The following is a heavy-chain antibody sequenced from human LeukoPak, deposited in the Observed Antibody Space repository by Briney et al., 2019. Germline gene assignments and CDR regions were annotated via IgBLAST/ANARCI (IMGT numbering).Heavy chain of an antibody. D-gene: IGHD2-15*01. J-gene: IGHJ6*03. CDR2: INSDGSST. CDR1: GFTFSSYW. V-gene: IGHV3-74*01. CDR3: ARGPDAVVVVAATDYYMDV. Sequence: GGSLRLSCAASGFTFSSYWMHWVRQAPGKGLVWVSRINSDGSSTSYADSVKGRFTISRDNAKNTLYLQMNSLRAEDTAVYYCARGPDAVVVVAATDYYMDVWGKGTTVTVSS.